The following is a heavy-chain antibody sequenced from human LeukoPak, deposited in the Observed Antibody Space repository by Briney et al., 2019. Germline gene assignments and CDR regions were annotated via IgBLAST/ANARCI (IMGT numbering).Heavy chain of an antibody. Sequence: PSETLSLTCADYGGSFRGYYWSWIRQPPGKGLEWIGEINHSGSTNYNPSLKSRVTISVDTSKNQFSLKLSSVTAADTAVYYCARGPQVYAIRDYYYYYYMDVWGKGTTVTVSS. D-gene: IGHD2-8*01. CDR3: ARGPQVYAIRDYYYYYYMDV. CDR2: INHSGST. CDR1: GGSFRGYY. J-gene: IGHJ6*03. V-gene: IGHV4-34*01.